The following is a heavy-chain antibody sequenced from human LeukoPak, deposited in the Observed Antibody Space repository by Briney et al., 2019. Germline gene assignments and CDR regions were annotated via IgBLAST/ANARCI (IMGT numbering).Heavy chain of an antibody. CDR1: GFTFSSYS. Sequence: GGSLRLSCAASGFTFSSYSMNWVRQAPGKGLEWVSYISSSSSTIYYADSVKGRFTISRDNAKNSLYLQMNSLRTEDTAVYYCARGLYDSSGYPSPDYWGQGTLVTVSS. CDR3: ARGLYDSSGYPSPDY. V-gene: IGHV3-48*04. J-gene: IGHJ4*02. CDR2: ISSSSSTI. D-gene: IGHD3-22*01.